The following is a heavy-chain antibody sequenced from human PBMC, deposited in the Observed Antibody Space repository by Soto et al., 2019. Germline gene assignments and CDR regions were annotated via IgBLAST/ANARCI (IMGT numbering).Heavy chain of an antibody. V-gene: IGHV4-34*01. CDR2: INHSGSA. CDR3: ARGLISGSHYSGGWYYFDS. Sequence: QVQLQQSGAGLLKPSETLSLTCDVYGGSFSDYIWTWIRQTPGKGLQWIGQINHSGSANYNPSLKRRVIISVHPSSSQFSLELSSVTAADTAVYYCARGLISGSHYSGGWYYFDSWGQGTQVTVSS. CDR1: GGSFSDYI. D-gene: IGHD1-26*01. J-gene: IGHJ4*02.